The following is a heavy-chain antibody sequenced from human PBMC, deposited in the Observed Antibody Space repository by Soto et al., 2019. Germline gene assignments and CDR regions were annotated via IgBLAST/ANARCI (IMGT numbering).Heavy chain of an antibody. CDR2: IYYSGST. V-gene: IGHV4-59*01. CDR3: ARGSGSYYNYGMDV. J-gene: IGHJ6*02. D-gene: IGHD1-26*01. CDR1: GGSISSYY. Sequence: SETLSLTCTVSGGSISSYYWGWIRQPPGKGLEWIGYIYYSGSTNYNPSLKSRVTISVDTSKNQFSLKLSSVTAADTAVYYCARGSGSYYNYGMDVWGQGTTVTVSS.